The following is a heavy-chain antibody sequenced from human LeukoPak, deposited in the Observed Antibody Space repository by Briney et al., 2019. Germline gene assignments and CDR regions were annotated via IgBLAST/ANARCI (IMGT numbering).Heavy chain of an antibody. D-gene: IGHD2-21*02. CDR1: GFTISSYW. CDR2: ISSSSSYI. Sequence: GGSLRLSCAASGFTISSYWMHWVRQAPGKGLEWVSSISSSSSYIYYADSVKGRFTISRDNAKNPLYLQMNSLRAEDTAVYYCARDPRPYCGGDCDLLFDPWGQGTLVTVSS. CDR3: ARDPRPYCGGDCDLLFDP. J-gene: IGHJ5*02. V-gene: IGHV3-21*01.